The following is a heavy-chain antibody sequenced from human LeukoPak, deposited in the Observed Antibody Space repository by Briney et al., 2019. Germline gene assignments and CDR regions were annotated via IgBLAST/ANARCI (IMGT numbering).Heavy chain of an antibody. V-gene: IGHV4-34*01. CDR1: GGSFSGYY. CDR2: INHSGSA. J-gene: IGHJ4*02. CDR3: ARTGVVPAAIRTYYFDY. D-gene: IGHD2-2*01. Sequence: SETLSLTCAVYGGSFSGYYWSWIRQPPGKGLEWIGEINHSGSANYNPSLKSRVTISVDTSKNQFSLKLSSVTAADTAVYYCARTGVVPAAIRTYYFDYWSQGTLVTVSS.